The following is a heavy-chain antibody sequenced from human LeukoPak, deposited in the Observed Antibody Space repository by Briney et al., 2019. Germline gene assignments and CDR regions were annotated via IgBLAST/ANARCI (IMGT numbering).Heavy chain of an antibody. J-gene: IGHJ5*02. CDR2: INHSGST. Sequence: SETLSLTCAVYGGSFSGYYWSWIRQPPGKGLEWIGEINHSGSTNYNPSLKSRVTISVDTSKNQFSLKLSSVTAADTAVYYCANTPLQPMRTWGQGTLVTVSS. CDR1: GGSFSGYY. CDR3: ANTPLQPMRT. D-gene: IGHD4-11*01. V-gene: IGHV4-34*01.